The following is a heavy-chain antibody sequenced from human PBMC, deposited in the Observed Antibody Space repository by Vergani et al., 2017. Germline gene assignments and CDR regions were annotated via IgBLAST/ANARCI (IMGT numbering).Heavy chain of an antibody. CDR3: ARAWRYYYDSSGYYHDY. CDR1: GGSFSGYY. CDR2: IYYSGST. V-gene: IGHV4-34*11. D-gene: IGHD3-22*01. Sequence: QVQLQQWGAGLLKPSETLSLTCAVYGGSFSGYYWSWIRQPPGKGLEWIGYIYYSGSTNYNPSLKSRVTISVDTSKNQFSLKLSSVTAADTAVYYCARAWRYYYDSSGYYHDYWGQGTLVTVSS. J-gene: IGHJ4*02.